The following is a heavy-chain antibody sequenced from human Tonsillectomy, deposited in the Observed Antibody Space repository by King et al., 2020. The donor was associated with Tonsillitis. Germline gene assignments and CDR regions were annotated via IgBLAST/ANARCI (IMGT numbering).Heavy chain of an antibody. V-gene: IGHV4-59*01. CDR3: AGGGNHFAFFDY. CDR1: GGSIRSYY. D-gene: IGHD4-23*01. CDR2: IYYSGST. J-gene: IGHJ4*02. Sequence: QLQESGPGLVKPSETLSLTCSVSGGSIRSYYWSWIRQPPGKGLEWIGYIYYSGSTNYNPSLKSRVTISVDTSKNQFSLKLSSVTAADTAVYYCAGGGNHFAFFDYWGQGTLVTVSS.